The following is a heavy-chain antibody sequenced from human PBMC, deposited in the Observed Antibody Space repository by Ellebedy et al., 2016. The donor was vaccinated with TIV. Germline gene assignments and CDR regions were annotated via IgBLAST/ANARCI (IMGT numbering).Heavy chain of an antibody. V-gene: IGHV4-39*07. Sequence: SETLSLTCTVSGGSISSSSYYWGWIRQSPGKGLEWIGSIYYSGRTYYNSSLKSRITISVDTSKNQFSLKLSSVTASDTAIYYCTRGGTSYSDYWGQGTLVTVSP. CDR1: GGSISSSSYY. CDR3: TRGGTSYSDY. CDR2: IYYSGRT. D-gene: IGHD1-1*01. J-gene: IGHJ4*02.